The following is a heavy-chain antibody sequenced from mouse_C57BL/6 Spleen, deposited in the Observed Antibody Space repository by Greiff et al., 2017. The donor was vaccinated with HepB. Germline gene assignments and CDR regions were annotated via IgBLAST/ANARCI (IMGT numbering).Heavy chain of an antibody. CDR3: ARDYGSTLYFDY. CDR2: IDPSDSYT. CDR1: GYTFTSYW. J-gene: IGHJ2*01. Sequence: QVQLQQPGAELVMPGASVKLSCKASGYTFTSYWMHWVKQRPGQGLEWIGEIDPSDSYTNYNQKFKGKSILTVDKSSSTAYMQLSSLTSEDSAVYYCARDYGSTLYFDYWGQGTTLTVSS. V-gene: IGHV1-69*01. D-gene: IGHD1-1*01.